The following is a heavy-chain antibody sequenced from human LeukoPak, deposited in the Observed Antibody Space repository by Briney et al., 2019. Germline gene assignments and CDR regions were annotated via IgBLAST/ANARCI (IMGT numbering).Heavy chain of an antibody. D-gene: IGHD6-13*01. CDR1: GFTFSSYA. Sequence: GRSLRLSCAASGFTFSSYAMHWVRQAPGKGLEWVAVISYDGSNKYYADSVKGRFTISRDNSKNTLYLQMNSLRAEDTAVYYCARDRGSSWYFDYWGQGTLVTVSS. CDR3: ARDRGSSWYFDY. CDR2: ISYDGSNK. J-gene: IGHJ4*02. V-gene: IGHV3-30-3*01.